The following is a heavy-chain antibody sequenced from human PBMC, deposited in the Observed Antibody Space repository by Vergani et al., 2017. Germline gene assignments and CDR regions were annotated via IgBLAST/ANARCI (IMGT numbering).Heavy chain of an antibody. J-gene: IGHJ5*02. Sequence: QVQLVESGGGVVQRGGSLRLSCATSGFTLSNYDMQWIRQPPGKGLEWIASIYYSGSTYYNPSLKSRVTISVDTSKNQFSLKLSSVTAADTAVYFCARHSTVEWLVKLGWIDPWGQGILVTVSS. CDR1: GFTLSNYD. CDR2: IYYSGST. D-gene: IGHD6-19*01. CDR3: ARHSTVEWLVKLGWIDP. V-gene: IGHV4-39*01.